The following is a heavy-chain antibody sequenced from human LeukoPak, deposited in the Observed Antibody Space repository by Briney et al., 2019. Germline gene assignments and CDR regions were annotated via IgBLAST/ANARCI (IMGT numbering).Heavy chain of an antibody. Sequence: GGPLRLSCAAPGFTFADYGMSWVRQAPGKGLEWVSGITWNGGSTGYADSVKGRFTISRDNAKNSLDLQMNRLRSDDRALYDVSRGYGGGSYSYVDYWGQGTLVTVSS. CDR2: ITWNGGST. V-gene: IGHV3-20*01. CDR1: GFTFADYG. CDR3: SRGYGGGSYSYVDY. J-gene: IGHJ4*02. D-gene: IGHD3-10*01.